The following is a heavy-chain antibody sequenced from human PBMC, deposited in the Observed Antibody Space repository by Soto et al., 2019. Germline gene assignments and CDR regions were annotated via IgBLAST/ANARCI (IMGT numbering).Heavy chain of an antibody. CDR3: ARDNYGDTYYFDY. Sequence: SETRSLTCTVAGGSISSGAYYWSWVRQPPGKGLEWIGYIYYSGSTYYNPSLKSRVTISVDTSKNQFSLKLSSVTATDTAVYYCARDNYGDTYYFDYWGQGTLVTVSS. CDR1: GGSISSGAYY. J-gene: IGHJ4*02. CDR2: IYYSGST. V-gene: IGHV4-30-4*01. D-gene: IGHD4-17*01.